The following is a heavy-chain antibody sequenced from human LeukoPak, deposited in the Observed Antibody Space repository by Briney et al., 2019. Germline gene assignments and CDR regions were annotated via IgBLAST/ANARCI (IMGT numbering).Heavy chain of an antibody. CDR2: INHSGST. D-gene: IGHD6-13*01. V-gene: IGHV4-34*01. Sequence: SETLSLTCAVYGGSFSGYYRSWIRQPPGKGLEWIGEINHSGSTNYNPSLKSRVTISVDTSKNQFSLKLSSVTAADTAVYYCARAYRIAAAGTHLFDYWGQGTLVTVSS. J-gene: IGHJ4*02. CDR1: GGSFSGYY. CDR3: ARAYRIAAAGTHLFDY.